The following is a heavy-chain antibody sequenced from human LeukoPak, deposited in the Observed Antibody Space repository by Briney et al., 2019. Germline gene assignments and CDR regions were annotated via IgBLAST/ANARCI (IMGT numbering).Heavy chain of an antibody. J-gene: IGHJ4*02. CDR1: GGSISSYY. D-gene: IGHD3-22*01. Sequence: PSETLSLTCTVSGGSISSYYWSWIRQPPGKGLEGIGYIYYSGSTNYNPSLKSRVTISVATSKNQFSLKLSSVTAADTAVYYCARVSPQVVGEDDYWGQGTLVTVSS. V-gene: IGHV4-59*01. CDR3: ARVSPQVVGEDDY. CDR2: IYYSGST.